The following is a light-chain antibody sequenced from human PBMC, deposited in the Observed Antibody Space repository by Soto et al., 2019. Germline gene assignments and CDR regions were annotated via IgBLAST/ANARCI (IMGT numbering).Light chain of an antibody. Sequence: QLVLTQPPSVSAAPRQRVTISCSGSSSNLGNNAVNWYQQVPGKAPKLLIHYDDRVASGVSDRFSGSKSGTSASLAISGLQSEDEADYYCASWDDDLNGPLFGGGTKVTVL. CDR3: ASWDDDLNGPL. CDR1: SSNLGNNA. J-gene: IGLJ3*02. V-gene: IGLV1-36*01. CDR2: YDD.